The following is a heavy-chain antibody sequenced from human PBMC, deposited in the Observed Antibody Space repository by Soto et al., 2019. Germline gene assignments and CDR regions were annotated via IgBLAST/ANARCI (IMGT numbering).Heavy chain of an antibody. D-gene: IGHD3-10*01. CDR1: GDTLTSYG. J-gene: IGHJ4*02. V-gene: IGHV1-18*01. CDR3: AAGTFLGPWQY. CDR2: VSPYSGNT. Sequence: QLQLVQSGVEVKKPGSSLKVSCQASGDTLTSYGISWVRQAPGQGLEWMGWVSPYSGNTNYSPKVQGRVTLTTDTTTSTAYMELRSLTSDDTAAYYCAAGTFLGPWQYWGQGTLVTVSS.